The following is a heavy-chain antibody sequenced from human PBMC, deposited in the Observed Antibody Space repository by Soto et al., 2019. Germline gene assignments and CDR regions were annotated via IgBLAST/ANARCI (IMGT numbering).Heavy chain of an antibody. J-gene: IGHJ5*02. D-gene: IGHD6-6*01. CDR3: VRDRPHNWFDP. CDR2: IETDGSRT. V-gene: IGHV3-74*01. Sequence: EVQLVESGGGLVQPGGSLRLSCAASGFTFSTYRMHWVRQAPGKGPVWVSRIETDGSRTTYADSVKGRFTISRDNAKNMMYLQMNSLRVEDTAVYYCVRDRPHNWFDPWGQGTRVTVSS. CDR1: GFTFSTYR.